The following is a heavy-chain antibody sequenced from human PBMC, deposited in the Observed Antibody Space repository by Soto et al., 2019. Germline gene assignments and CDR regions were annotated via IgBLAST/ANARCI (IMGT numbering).Heavy chain of an antibody. CDR2: ISYDGSNK. V-gene: IGHV3-30-3*01. D-gene: IGHD4-17*01. CDR3: ARPVPSHYVAYPDY. Sequence: QVQLVESGGGVVQPGRSLSLSCAASGFNFSSYARHWVRQAPGKGLEWLAVISYDGSNKHYAVSVKGRFTISRDNSKNTLYLQMNSLRPEHTAVYYCARPVPSHYVAYPDYWGQGTLVTFSS. CDR1: GFNFSSYA. J-gene: IGHJ4*02.